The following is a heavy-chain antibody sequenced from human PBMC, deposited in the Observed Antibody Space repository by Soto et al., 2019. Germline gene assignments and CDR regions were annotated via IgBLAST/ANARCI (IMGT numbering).Heavy chain of an antibody. J-gene: IGHJ4*02. CDR2: IIPILGIA. D-gene: IGHD3-9*01. Sequence: SVKVSCKASGGTFSSYTISWVRQAPGQGLEWMGRIIPILGIANYAQKFQGRVTITADKSTSTAYMELSSLRSEDTAVYYCARDLYDILTGYYRYPHYFDYWGQGTLVTVSS. V-gene: IGHV1-69*04. CDR1: GGTFSSYT. CDR3: ARDLYDILTGYYRYPHYFDY.